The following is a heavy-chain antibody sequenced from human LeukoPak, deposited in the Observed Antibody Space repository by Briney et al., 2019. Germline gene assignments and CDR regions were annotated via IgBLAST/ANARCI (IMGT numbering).Heavy chain of an antibody. V-gene: IGHV3-21*01. CDR1: GFTFSSYT. CDR3: ARDSSVLRYFDWLAGSGMDV. D-gene: IGHD3-9*01. J-gene: IGHJ6*02. Sequence: GGSLRLSCAASGFTFSSYTMHWVRQAPGKGLEWVSSISSSSSYIYYADSVKGRFTISRDNAKNSLYLQMNSLRAEDTAVYYCARDSSVLRYFDWLAGSGMDVWGQGTTVTVSS. CDR2: ISSSSSYI.